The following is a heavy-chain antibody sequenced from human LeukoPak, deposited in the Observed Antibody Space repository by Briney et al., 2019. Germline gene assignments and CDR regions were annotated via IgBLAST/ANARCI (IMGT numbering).Heavy chain of an antibody. Sequence: SGPTLVNTTQTLTLTCSFSGFSLTTRPLGVGWIRQPPGKALEWLAVIYWDDDKRYNPSLKTRLTVTTATSKNQVVLIMTNMDPVDTATYCCAHRRSGYDWNHGDFDYWGQGTLVTVSS. CDR3: AHRRSGYDWNHGDFDY. V-gene: IGHV2-5*02. J-gene: IGHJ4*02. CDR1: GFSLTTRPLG. CDR2: IYWDDDK. D-gene: IGHD1-20*01.